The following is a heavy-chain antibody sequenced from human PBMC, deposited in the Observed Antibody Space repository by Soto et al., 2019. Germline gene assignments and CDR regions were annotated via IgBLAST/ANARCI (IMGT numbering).Heavy chain of an antibody. CDR3: ARDSKKDRSRSLLLEFDY. J-gene: IGHJ4*02. CDR2: IIPIFGTA. CDR1: GGTFSSYA. D-gene: IGHD1-1*01. Sequence: SVKVSCKASGGTFSSYAISWVRQAPGQGLEWMGGIIPIFGTANYAQKFQGRATITADESTSTAYMELSSLRSEDTAVYYCARDSKKDRSRSLLLEFDYWGQGTLVTVSS. V-gene: IGHV1-69*13.